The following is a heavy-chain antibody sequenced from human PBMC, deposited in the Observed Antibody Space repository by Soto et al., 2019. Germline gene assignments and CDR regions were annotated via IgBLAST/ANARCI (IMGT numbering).Heavy chain of an antibody. CDR2: IIPILGIA. J-gene: IGHJ1*01. Sequence: QVQLVQSGAEVKKPGSSVKVSCKASGGTFSSYTISWVRQAPGQGLEWMGRIIPILGIANYAQKFQGRVTITADKSTSAAYMELRRLRYEDTAVYYCARGSGCELGAEYFQHWGQGTLVTVSS. CDR3: ARGSGCELGAEYFQH. V-gene: IGHV1-69*02. D-gene: IGHD1-26*01. CDR1: GGTFSSYT.